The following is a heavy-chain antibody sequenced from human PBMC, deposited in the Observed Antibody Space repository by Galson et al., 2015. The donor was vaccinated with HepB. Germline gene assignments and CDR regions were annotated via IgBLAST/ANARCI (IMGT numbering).Heavy chain of an antibody. CDR2: ISSSGSTI. Sequence: SLRLSCAASGFTFSDYYMSWIRQAPGKGLEWVSYISSSGSTIYYADSVKGRFTISRDNAKNSLYLQMNSLRAEDTAVYYCARLEGSSSNLSWYFDLWGRGTLVTVSS. CDR3: ARLEGSSSNLSWYFDL. D-gene: IGHD6-13*01. CDR1: GFTFSDYY. J-gene: IGHJ2*01. V-gene: IGHV3-11*01.